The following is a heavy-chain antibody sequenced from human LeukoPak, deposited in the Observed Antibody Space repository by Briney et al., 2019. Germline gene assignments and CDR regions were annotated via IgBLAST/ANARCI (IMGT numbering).Heavy chain of an antibody. Sequence: GGSLRLSCAASGFTLSSYAMSWVRQAPGKGLVWVSVISGSGTNTYYADSVKGRFTISRGNSKNTLYLQMNSLRAEDTALYYCVKHSAPVLAAARFDYWGQGNLVTVSS. CDR1: GFTLSSYA. CDR2: ISGSGTNT. CDR3: VKHSAPVLAAARFDY. V-gene: IGHV3-23*01. D-gene: IGHD2-2*01. J-gene: IGHJ4*02.